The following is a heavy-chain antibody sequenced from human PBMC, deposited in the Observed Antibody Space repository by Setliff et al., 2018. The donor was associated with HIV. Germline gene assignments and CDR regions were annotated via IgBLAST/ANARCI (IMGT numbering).Heavy chain of an antibody. J-gene: IGHJ4*02. V-gene: IGHV1-18*01. CDR3: ARSPGVDTNMAFDY. Sequence: ASVKVSCKTSGYTFTSYGTSWVRQAPGQGLEWMGWISAYNGNTNYAQKLQGRVTMTTDTSTSTAYMELRSLRSDDTAVYYCARSPGVDTNMAFDYWGQGTLVTVSS. CDR1: GYTFTSYG. CDR2: ISAYNGNT. D-gene: IGHD5-18*01.